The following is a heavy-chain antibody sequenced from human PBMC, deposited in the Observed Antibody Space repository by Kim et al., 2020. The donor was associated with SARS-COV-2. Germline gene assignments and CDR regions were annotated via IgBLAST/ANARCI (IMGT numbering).Heavy chain of an antibody. D-gene: IGHD6-25*01. CDR2: ISGSGGST. Sequence: GGSLRLSCAASGFTFSSYAMSWVRQAPGKGLEWVSAISGSGGSTYYADSVKGRFTNSRANSKNPLYLQMNSLRAEDTSVNYCAKALSAALDPWGQGTLVTVSS. J-gene: IGHJ5*02. CDR3: AKALSAALDP. V-gene: IGHV3-23*01. CDR1: GFTFSSYA.